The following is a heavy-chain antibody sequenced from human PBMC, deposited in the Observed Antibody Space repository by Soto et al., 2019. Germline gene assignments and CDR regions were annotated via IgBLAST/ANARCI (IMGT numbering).Heavy chain of an antibody. V-gene: IGHV4-34*01. CDR2: INESGST. Sequence: QVQLQQWGAGLVKPSETLSLSCAVYGQSFSGHSWAWIRQPPGKGLEWIGEINESGSTYYNPSLKSRVTLSTDTSKNQFSLKLSSVSAEDTAAYFCARGSGIVALPGELEDVKYDYWGQGTLVNVSS. CDR3: ARGSGIVALPGELEDVKYDY. D-gene: IGHD1-1*01. J-gene: IGHJ4*02. CDR1: GQSFSGHS.